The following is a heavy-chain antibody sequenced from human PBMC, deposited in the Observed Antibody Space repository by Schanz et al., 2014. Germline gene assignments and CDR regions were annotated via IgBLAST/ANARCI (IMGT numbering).Heavy chain of an antibody. Sequence: QVQLVQSGAEVKKPGASVKVSCKASGYTFTSYGISWVRQAPGQGLEWMGWISAYNGHTDYAQKLQGRVTLTTDTSTNTAYMELSSLTSEDTAVHYCARGRGFYDYWGQGTLVTVSS. CDR3: ARGRGFYDY. CDR2: ISAYNGHT. V-gene: IGHV1-18*01. CDR1: GYTFTSYG. D-gene: IGHD3-10*01. J-gene: IGHJ4*02.